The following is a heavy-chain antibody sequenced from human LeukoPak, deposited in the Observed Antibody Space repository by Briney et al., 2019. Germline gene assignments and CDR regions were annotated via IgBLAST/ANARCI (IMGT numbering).Heavy chain of an antibody. Sequence: AGGSLRLSCTVSGFTVSSNSMSWVRQAPGKGLEWVSFIYSDNTHYSDSVKGRFTISRDNSKNTLYLQMNSLRAEDTAVYYCARDRYSGWYPDAFDIWGQGTMVTVSS. CDR1: GFTVSSNS. V-gene: IGHV3-53*01. CDR3: ARDRYSGWYPDAFDI. CDR2: IYSDNT. J-gene: IGHJ3*02. D-gene: IGHD6-19*01.